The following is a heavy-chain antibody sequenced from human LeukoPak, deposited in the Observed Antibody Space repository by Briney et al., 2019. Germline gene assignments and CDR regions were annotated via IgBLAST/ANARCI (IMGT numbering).Heavy chain of an antibody. CDR3: AREAKLLWFGESLYYFDY. Sequence: KPSETLSLTCTVSGYSISSGYYWGWIRQPPGQGLEWIGSIYHSGSTYYNPSLKSRVTISVDTSKNQFSLKLSSVTAADTAVYYCAREAKLLWFGESLYYFDYWGQGTLVTVSS. V-gene: IGHV4-38-2*02. CDR1: GYSISSGYY. CDR2: IYHSGST. D-gene: IGHD3-10*01. J-gene: IGHJ4*02.